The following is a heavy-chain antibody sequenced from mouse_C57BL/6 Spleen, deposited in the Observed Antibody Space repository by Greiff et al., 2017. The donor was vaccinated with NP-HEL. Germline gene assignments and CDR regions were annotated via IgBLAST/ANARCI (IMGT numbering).Heavy chain of an antibody. V-gene: IGHV5-17*01. CDR3: ALITTVVATDY. D-gene: IGHD1-1*01. Sequence: EVKVVESGGGLVKPGGSLKLSCAASGFTFSDYGMHWVRQAPEKGLEWVAYISSGSSTIYYADTVKGRFTISRDNAKNTLFLQMTSLRSEDTAMYYCALITTVVATDYWGQGTTLTVSS. CDR2: ISSGSSTI. J-gene: IGHJ2*01. CDR1: GFTFSDYG.